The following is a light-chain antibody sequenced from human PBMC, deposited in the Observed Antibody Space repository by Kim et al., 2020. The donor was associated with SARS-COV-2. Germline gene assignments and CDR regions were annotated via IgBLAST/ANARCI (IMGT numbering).Light chain of an antibody. CDR3: QQYNSYPMYT. J-gene: IGKJ2*01. V-gene: IGKV1-5*03. Sequence: ASVGDRVTITCRASQSISSWLAWYQQKPGKAPKLLIYKASSLESGVPSRFSGSGSGTEFTLTISSLQPDDFATYYCQQYNSYPMYTFGQGTNLEI. CDR1: QSISSW. CDR2: KAS.